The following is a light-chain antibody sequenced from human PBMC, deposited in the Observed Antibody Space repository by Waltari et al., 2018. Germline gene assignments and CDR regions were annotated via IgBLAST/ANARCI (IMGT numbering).Light chain of an antibody. V-gene: IGLV3-19*01. Sequence: SSELTQDPTVSVAMGQTVRITCQGDSLRSHSASWYQQRPGQAPILVFSVNNNRPSGVPDRFSGSSSDNTAVLTITGAQAEDEASYYCHSRDASGVGGSFGGGTKLTVL. CDR1: SLRSHS. J-gene: IGLJ2*01. CDR2: VNN. CDR3: HSRDASGVGGS.